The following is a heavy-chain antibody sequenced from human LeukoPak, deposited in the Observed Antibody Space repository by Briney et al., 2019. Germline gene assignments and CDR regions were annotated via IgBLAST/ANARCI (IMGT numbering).Heavy chain of an antibody. CDR2: ISGSGGST. D-gene: IGHD3-10*01. Sequence: GGSLRLSCAPSGVTFSSYGMSWVRQAPGKGLEWVSAISGSGGSTYCADSVKGRFTISRDNSKNTLYLQMNSLRAEDTAIYYCAKDIVSGSYPNWFDPWGQGTLVTVSS. CDR1: GVTFSSYG. V-gene: IGHV3-23*01. CDR3: AKDIVSGSYPNWFDP. J-gene: IGHJ5*02.